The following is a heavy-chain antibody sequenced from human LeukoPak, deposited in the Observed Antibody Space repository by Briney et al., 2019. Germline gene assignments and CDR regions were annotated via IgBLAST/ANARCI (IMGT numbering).Heavy chain of an antibody. CDR1: RLTFTGSS. CDR2: ISSGGSYI. CDR3: ARDPAAYCGGDCYSDYYYGMDV. J-gene: IGHJ6*02. D-gene: IGHD2-21*02. Sequence: PGGSLRLAWAASRLTFTGSSMTWVRHAPGKGLEWGSYISSGGSYIYFADPLNGRFTISRDNAKNSLYLQMNCLRAEDTAVYYCARDPAAYCGGDCYSDYYYGMDVWGQGTTVTVSS. V-gene: IGHV3-21*01.